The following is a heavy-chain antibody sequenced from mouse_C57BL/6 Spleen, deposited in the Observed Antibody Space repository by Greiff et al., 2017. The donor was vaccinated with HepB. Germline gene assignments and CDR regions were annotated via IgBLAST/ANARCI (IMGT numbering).Heavy chain of an antibody. V-gene: IGHV2-5*01. CDR3: AKNYYDYDGWYFDV. CDR2: IWRGGST. Sequence: VKLQESGPGLVQPSQSLSITCTVSGFSLTSYGVHWVRQSPGKGLEWLGVIWRGGSTDYNAAFMSRLSITKDNSKSQVFFKMNSLQADDTAIYYCAKNYYDYDGWYFDVWGTGTTVTVSS. J-gene: IGHJ1*03. D-gene: IGHD2-4*01. CDR1: GFSLTSYG.